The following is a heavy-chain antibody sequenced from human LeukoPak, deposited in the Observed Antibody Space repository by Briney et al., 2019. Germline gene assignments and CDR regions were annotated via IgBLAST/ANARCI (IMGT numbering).Heavy chain of an antibody. V-gene: IGHV3-23*01. CDR2: FSDSGGST. J-gene: IGHJ4*02. D-gene: IGHD5/OR15-5a*01. Sequence: GGSLRLSCAASGFTFSSYAMSWVRQAPGKGLEWVSVFSDSGGSTYYADSVKGRFFMSRANSNNTLYLQLNSLRAEDTAVYYCATVLSVYGDFDYWGQGTLVTVSS. CDR3: ATVLSVYGDFDY. CDR1: GFTFSSYA.